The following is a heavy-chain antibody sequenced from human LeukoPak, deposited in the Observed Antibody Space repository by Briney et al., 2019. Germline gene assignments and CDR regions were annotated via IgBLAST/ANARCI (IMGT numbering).Heavy chain of an antibody. CDR2: IYHSGST. Sequence: SETLSLTCTVSGYSISSAYYRGWIRQPPGKGLEWIGSIYHSGSTYYNPSLKSRVTISVDTSKNQFSLKLSSVTAADTAVYYCARGSTGYSSGWCDGGIDPWGQGTLVTVSS. V-gene: IGHV4-38-2*02. CDR3: ARGSTGYSSGWCDGGIDP. J-gene: IGHJ5*02. D-gene: IGHD6-19*01. CDR1: GYSISSAYY.